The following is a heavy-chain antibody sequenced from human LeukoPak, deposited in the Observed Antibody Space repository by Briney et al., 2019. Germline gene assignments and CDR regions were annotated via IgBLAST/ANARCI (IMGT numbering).Heavy chain of an antibody. J-gene: IGHJ6*03. V-gene: IGHV3-48*01. CDR3: ARALDGYNGYYYYMDV. CDR1: GFTFSSYS. CDR2: ISSSSSTI. D-gene: IGHD5-24*01. Sequence: PGGSLRLSCAASGFTFSSYSMNWVRQAPGKGLEWVSYISSSSSTIYHADSVKGRFTISRDNAKNSLYLQMNSLRAEDTAVYYCARALDGYNGYYYYMDVWGKGTTVTVSS.